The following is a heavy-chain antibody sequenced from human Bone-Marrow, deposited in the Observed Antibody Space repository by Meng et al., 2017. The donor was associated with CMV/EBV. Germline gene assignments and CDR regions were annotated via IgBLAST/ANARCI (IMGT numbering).Heavy chain of an antibody. CDR2: ISGYNGNT. V-gene: IGHV1-18*01. D-gene: IGHD1-26*01. Sequence: ASVKVSCKASGGTFSSYAISWVRQAPGQGLEWMGWISGYNGNTNYAQKLQGRVTMTTDTSTSTAYMELRSLRSDDTAVYYCARAGATPSYYYGMDVWGQGTTVTVSS. CDR3: ARAGATPSYYYGMDV. CDR1: GGTFSSYA. J-gene: IGHJ6*02.